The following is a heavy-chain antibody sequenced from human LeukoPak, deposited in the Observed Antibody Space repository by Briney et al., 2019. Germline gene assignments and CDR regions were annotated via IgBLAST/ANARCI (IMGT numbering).Heavy chain of an antibody. CDR3: ARMFSGTYGGIDY. V-gene: IGHV4-59*12. D-gene: IGHD1-26*01. Sequence: SETLSLTCTVSGGSISSYYWSWIRQPPGKGLEWIGYIYSTGSTNYNPSLKSRVTMSVDTPKNQFSLKLTSVTAADTGVYYCARMFSGTYGGIDYWGQGTLVTVSS. CDR2: IYSTGST. CDR1: GGSISSYY. J-gene: IGHJ4*02.